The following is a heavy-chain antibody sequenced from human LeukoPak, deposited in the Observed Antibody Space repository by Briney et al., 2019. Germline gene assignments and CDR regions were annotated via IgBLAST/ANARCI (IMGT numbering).Heavy chain of an antibody. CDR1: GFTFSSYN. J-gene: IGHJ3*02. CDR2: ISGSGGST. D-gene: IGHD4-23*01. Sequence: PGGSLRLSCAASGFTFSSYNMNWVRQAPGKGLEWVSGISGSGGSTYYADSVKGRFTISRDNSKNTLFLLMNSLRAEDTAVYYCAKGRLYGGNRATFDIWGQGTMVTVSS. V-gene: IGHV3-23*01. CDR3: AKGRLYGGNRATFDI.